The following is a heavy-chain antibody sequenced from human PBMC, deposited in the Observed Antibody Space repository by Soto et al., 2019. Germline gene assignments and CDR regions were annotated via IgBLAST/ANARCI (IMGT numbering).Heavy chain of an antibody. Sequence: PGGSLRLSCAASGFSFEIYWMGWVRQAPGKGLEWVANINPDGSGEYYLDSVKGRFTFSRDNAKNSVYLQMNSLVGDDTAVYYCARENWFFDYWGQGTPVTVSS. J-gene: IGHJ4*02. D-gene: IGHD3-10*01. CDR1: GFSFEIYW. V-gene: IGHV3-7*01. CDR2: INPDGSGE. CDR3: ARENWFFDY.